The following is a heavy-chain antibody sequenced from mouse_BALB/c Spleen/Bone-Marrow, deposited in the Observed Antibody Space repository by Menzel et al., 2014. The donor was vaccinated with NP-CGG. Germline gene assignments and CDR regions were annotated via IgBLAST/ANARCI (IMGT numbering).Heavy chain of an antibody. V-gene: IGHV1-9*01. Sequence: VQLQQSGAELMKPGASVKISCKATGYTFSSYWIEWVKQRPGHGLGWIGGILPGSDSTNYNENFKGKATFTADTSSNTAYMQLNSLTSEDSAVYFCARDSSDYLAWFAYWGQGTLVTVSA. CDR2: ILPGSDST. J-gene: IGHJ3*01. D-gene: IGHD3-2*01. CDR3: ARDSSDYLAWFAY. CDR1: GYTFSSYW.